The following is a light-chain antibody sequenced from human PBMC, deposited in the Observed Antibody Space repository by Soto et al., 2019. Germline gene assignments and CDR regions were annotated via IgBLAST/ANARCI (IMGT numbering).Light chain of an antibody. V-gene: IGKV4-1*01. J-gene: IGKJ2*02. Sequence: DIVMNQSPDSLAVSLGERATIHCKSSQSVFQSSTNKNYLAWYQQKPGQPPKLLIYWASTREFGVPDRFSGSGTGTDFTLTISSLQAEDVAVYYCQQYTAPPRTFGQGTKLEIK. CDR3: QQYTAPPRT. CDR2: WAS. CDR1: QSVFQSSTNKNY.